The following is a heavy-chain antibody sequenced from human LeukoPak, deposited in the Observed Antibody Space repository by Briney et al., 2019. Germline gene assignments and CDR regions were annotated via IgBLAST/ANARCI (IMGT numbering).Heavy chain of an antibody. CDR1: GYTFTSYD. D-gene: IGHD2-8*01. J-gene: IGHJ6*02. V-gene: IGHV1-8*01. CDR3: ASRMVSYYYYGMDV. CDR2: MNPNSGNT. Sequence: GASVKVSCKASGYTFTSYDINWVRQATGQGLEWMGWMNPNSGNTGYAQKFQGRVTMTRNTSISTAYMELSSLRSEDTAVYYCASRMVSYYYYGMDVWGQGTTVTVSS.